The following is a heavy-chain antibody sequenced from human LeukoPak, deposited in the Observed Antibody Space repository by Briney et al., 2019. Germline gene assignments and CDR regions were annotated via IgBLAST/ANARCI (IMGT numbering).Heavy chain of an antibody. CDR2: IYTSGST. Sequence: SETLSLTCTVSGGSISSYYWSWIRQPAGKGLEWIGRIYTSGSTNYNPSLKSRVTMSVDTSKNQFSLKLSSVTAADTAVYYCARSTPILQYSGNYQSGAIDIWGQGTMVTVSS. CDR3: ARSTPILQYSGNYQSGAIDI. V-gene: IGHV4-4*07. D-gene: IGHD1-26*01. CDR1: GGSISSYY. J-gene: IGHJ3*02.